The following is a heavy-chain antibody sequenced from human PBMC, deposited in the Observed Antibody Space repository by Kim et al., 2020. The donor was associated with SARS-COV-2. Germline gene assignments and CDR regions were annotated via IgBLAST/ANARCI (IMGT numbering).Heavy chain of an antibody. V-gene: IGHV1-24*01. D-gene: IGHD6-19*01. J-gene: IGHJ4*02. CDR3: ATTGYSSGWYFVFSF. Sequence: AQEFQGRVTMTEDTSTHTAYMEMTSLRSEDTAVYYCATTGYSSGWYFVFSFWGQGTLVTVSS.